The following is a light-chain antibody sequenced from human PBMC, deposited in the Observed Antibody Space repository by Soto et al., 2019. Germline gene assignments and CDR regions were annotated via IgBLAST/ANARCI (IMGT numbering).Light chain of an antibody. J-gene: IGKJ1*01. V-gene: IGKV3-15*01. Sequence: EIVMTQSPATLSVSPGERATLSCRASQSVRDNLAWYQQKPGQAPRLLIYGASTRATGAPARFSGSGSGTEFTLTISSLQSEDFAVYYCKQYNNWPPWTFGQGTKVEIK. CDR1: QSVRDN. CDR2: GAS. CDR3: KQYNNWPPWT.